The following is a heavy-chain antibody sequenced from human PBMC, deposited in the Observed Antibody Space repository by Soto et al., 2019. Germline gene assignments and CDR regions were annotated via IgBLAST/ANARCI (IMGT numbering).Heavy chain of an antibody. J-gene: IGHJ5*02. Sequence: QVQLVQSGAEVKKPGSSVKVSCKASGGAFSSSSLNWVRQARGQGLEWMGGIIPMFGTTNYAQKFQGRVTITADESTSTAHMEVTNLRSEDTAVYCCAEGGGGYDTWGQGTLDTVSS. D-gene: IGHD3-22*01. CDR3: AEGGGGYDT. CDR2: IIPMFGTT. CDR1: GGAFSSSS. V-gene: IGHV1-69*01.